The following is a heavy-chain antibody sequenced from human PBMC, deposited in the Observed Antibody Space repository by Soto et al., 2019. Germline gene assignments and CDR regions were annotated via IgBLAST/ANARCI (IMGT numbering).Heavy chain of an antibody. CDR3: ARDSLWLGELMGYYYYYGMDV. V-gene: IGHV1-2*02. D-gene: IGHD3-10*01. J-gene: IGHJ6*02. CDR2: INPNSGGT. CDR1: GYTFTGYY. Sequence: GASVKVSCKASGYTFTGYYMHWVRQAPGQGLEWMGWINPNSGGTNYAQKFQGRVTMTRDTSISTAYMELSRLRSDDTAVYYCARDSLWLGELMGYYYYYGMDVWGQGTTVTVSS.